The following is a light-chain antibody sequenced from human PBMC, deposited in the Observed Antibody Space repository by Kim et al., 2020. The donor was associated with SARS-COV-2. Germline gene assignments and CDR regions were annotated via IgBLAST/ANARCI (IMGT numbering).Light chain of an antibody. Sequence: SYELTQPPSVSVSPGQTACITCSGDKLGDKYACWYQQKPGQSPVLVIYQDSKRPSGIPERFSGSNSGNTATLTISGTQAMDEADYYCQAWDSSFVVFGGGTQLTVL. CDR1: KLGDKY. CDR3: QAWDSSFVV. V-gene: IGLV3-1*01. CDR2: QDS. J-gene: IGLJ2*01.